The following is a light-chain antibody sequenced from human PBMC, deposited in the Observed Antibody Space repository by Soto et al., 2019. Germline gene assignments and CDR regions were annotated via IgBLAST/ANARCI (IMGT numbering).Light chain of an antibody. V-gene: IGLV2-23*02. CDR1: SSDIGSYNL. J-gene: IGLJ3*02. Sequence: QSALTQPASVSGSLGQSISISCTGTSSDIGSYNLVSWYQQYPGKAPKLMILEVSERPSGVSNRFSGSKSGDTASLTISGLQAEDEADYYCCSYAGSGKVVFGGGTKLTDL. CDR2: EVS. CDR3: CSYAGSGKVV.